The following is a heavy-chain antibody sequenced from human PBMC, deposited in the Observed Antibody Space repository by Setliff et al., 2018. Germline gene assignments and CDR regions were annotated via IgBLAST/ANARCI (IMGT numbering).Heavy chain of an antibody. D-gene: IGHD4-4*01. CDR3: ARGRPTANPYYYYYMDL. J-gene: IGHJ6*03. CDR1: GYTFTNYA. CDR2: INAGNGDT. V-gene: IGHV1-3*03. Sequence: ASVKVSCKASGYTFTNYAIHWVRQAPGQRLEWMGWINAGNGDTKYSQDFQGRVTITRDTSASTAYMDLSSLRSDDMAVYYCARGRPTANPYYYYYMDLWGKGTTVTVS.